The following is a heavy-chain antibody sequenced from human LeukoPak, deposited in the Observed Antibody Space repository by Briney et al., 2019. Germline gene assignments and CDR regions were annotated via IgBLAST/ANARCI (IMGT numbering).Heavy chain of an antibody. V-gene: IGHV4-39*07. J-gene: IGHJ6*03. CDR2: INHSGST. Sequence: SETLSLTCTVSGDSVSNTNYYWGWIRQPPGKGLEWIGEINHSGSTNYNPSLKSRVTISVDTSKNQFSLKLSSVTAADTAVYYCARGVRLATYYYYYMDVWGKGTTVTVSS. CDR1: GDSVSNTNYY. CDR3: ARGVRLATYYYYYMDV. D-gene: IGHD3-16*01.